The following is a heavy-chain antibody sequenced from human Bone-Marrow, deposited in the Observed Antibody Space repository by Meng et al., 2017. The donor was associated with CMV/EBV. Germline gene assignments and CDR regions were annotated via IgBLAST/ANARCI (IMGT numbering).Heavy chain of an antibody. V-gene: IGHV4-61*05. CDR3: ARDTTIAAAGTSRFGY. J-gene: IGHJ4*02. D-gene: IGHD6-13*01. Sequence: GSLRLSCTVSGGSISSSSYYWGWIRQPPGKGLEWIGYIYYSGSTNYNPSLKSRVTISVDTSKNQFSLKLSSVTAADTAVYYCARDTTIAAAGTSRFGYWGQGTLVTVSS. CDR2: IYYSGST. CDR1: GGSISSSSYY.